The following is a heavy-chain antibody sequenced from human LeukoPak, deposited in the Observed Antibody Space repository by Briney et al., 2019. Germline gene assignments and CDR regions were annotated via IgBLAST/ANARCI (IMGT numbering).Heavy chain of an antibody. CDR1: GFTFSRYA. D-gene: IGHD6-19*01. V-gene: IGHV3-30-3*01. Sequence: PEGSLRLSCAASGFTFSRYAMNWVRQAPGKGLEWVAVLSDNGSNEYYADSVKGRFTISRDNSKNTLYLQMNSLRAEDTAVYYCAISSMSVAGTLDHWGQGTLVTVSP. CDR3: AISSMSVAGTLDH. J-gene: IGHJ4*02. CDR2: LSDNGSNE.